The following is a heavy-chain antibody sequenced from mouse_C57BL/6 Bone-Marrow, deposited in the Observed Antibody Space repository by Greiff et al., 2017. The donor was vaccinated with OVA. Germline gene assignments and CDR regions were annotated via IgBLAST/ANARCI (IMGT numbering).Heavy chain of an antibody. Sequence: EVMLVESGGGLVQPGESLKLSCESNEYEFTSHDMSWVRKTPEKRLELVAAINSDGGSTYYPDTLERRFIISRDNPKKTLYMQMSSLRSEDTALYYCARHLYYDYDDAYAMDYWGQGTSVTVSS. J-gene: IGHJ4*01. D-gene: IGHD2-4*01. CDR2: INSDGGST. CDR1: EYEFTSHD. V-gene: IGHV5-2*01. CDR3: ARHLYYDYDDAYAMDY.